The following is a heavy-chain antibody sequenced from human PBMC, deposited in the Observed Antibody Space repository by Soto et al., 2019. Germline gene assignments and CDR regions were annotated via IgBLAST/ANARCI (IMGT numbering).Heavy chain of an antibody. V-gene: IGHV3-48*02. J-gene: IGHJ3*02. Sequence: EVQLVESGGDLVQPGQSLRLSCAASGFSFSSYSMNWVRQAPGKGLEWISYLSSSKTYIWYADSVKGRFTISGDNAKNSLSLQMNSLRDEDTAVYYCVRDSGWAFDIWGLGTMVTVSS. D-gene: IGHD6-19*01. CDR1: GFSFSSYS. CDR2: LSSSKTYI. CDR3: VRDSGWAFDI.